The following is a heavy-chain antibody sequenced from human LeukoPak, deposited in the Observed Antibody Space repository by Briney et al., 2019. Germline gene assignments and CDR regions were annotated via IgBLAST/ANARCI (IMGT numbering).Heavy chain of an antibody. CDR1: GYSFTSYW. D-gene: IGHD5-12*01. CDR2: IYPGDSDT. Sequence: RGASLKISCKGSGYSFTSYWIGGVRQLPGKGLEWMGIIYPGDSDTRYSPSFQGQVTISADKSISTAYLQWSSLKASDTAMYYCARRVDIVATMGYYYMDVWGKGTTVTVSS. CDR3: ARRVDIVATMGYYYMDV. J-gene: IGHJ6*03. V-gene: IGHV5-51*01.